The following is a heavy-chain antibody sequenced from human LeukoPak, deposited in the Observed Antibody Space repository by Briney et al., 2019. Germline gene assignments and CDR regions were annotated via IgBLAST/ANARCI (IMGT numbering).Heavy chain of an antibody. J-gene: IGHJ4*02. CDR2: ISYSGNT. V-gene: IGHV4-59*12. Sequence: PSETLSLTCTVSGVSISTYSWSWIRQPPGKGLEWIGYISYSGNTYYTPSLKSRVTISVDTSKNQFSLNLSSVTAADTAVYYCARDFDYWGQGTLVTVSS. CDR3: ARDFDY. CDR1: GVSISTYS.